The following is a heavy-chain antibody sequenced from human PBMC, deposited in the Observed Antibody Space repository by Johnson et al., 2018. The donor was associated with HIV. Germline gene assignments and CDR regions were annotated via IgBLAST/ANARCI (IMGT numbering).Heavy chain of an antibody. Sequence: LVESGGGVVQPGRSLRLSCAASGFTVSSNYMSWVRQAPGKGLEWVSVIYSGGSTYYADSVKGRFTISRDNSKNTQYLQMNSLRAEDTAVYYCARASSIAARGADAFDSWGKGTMVTVSS. CDR2: IYSGGST. D-gene: IGHD6-6*01. J-gene: IGHJ3*02. CDR1: GFTVSSNY. V-gene: IGHV3-66*01. CDR3: ARASSIAARGADAFDS.